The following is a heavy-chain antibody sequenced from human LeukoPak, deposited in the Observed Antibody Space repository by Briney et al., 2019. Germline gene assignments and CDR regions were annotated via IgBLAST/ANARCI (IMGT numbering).Heavy chain of an antibody. V-gene: IGHV3-21*01. Sequence: GGSLRLSCAASGFTFSSYAMNWVRQAPGKGLEWVSCISSSSSYIYYADSVKGRFTIYRDNAKKSLYLQLNSLRAEDTAVYYCAKSSVNGYSGYVHPGVDYWGQGTLVTVSS. CDR1: GFTFSSYA. CDR2: ISSSSSYI. D-gene: IGHD5-12*01. J-gene: IGHJ4*02. CDR3: AKSSVNGYSGYVHPGVDY.